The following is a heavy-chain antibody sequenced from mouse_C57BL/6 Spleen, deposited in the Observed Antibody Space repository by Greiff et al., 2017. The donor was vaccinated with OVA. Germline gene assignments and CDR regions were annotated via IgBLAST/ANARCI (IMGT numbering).Heavy chain of an antibody. D-gene: IGHD2-10*01. Sequence: VHVKQSGAELVRPGASVKLSCTASGFNIKDDYMHWVKQRPEQGLEWIGWIDPENGDTEYASKFQGKATITADTSSNTAYLQLSSLTSEDTAVYYCTTSYPAMDYWGQGTSVTVSS. CDR2: IDPENGDT. V-gene: IGHV14-4*01. CDR1: GFNIKDDY. CDR3: TTSYPAMDY. J-gene: IGHJ4*01.